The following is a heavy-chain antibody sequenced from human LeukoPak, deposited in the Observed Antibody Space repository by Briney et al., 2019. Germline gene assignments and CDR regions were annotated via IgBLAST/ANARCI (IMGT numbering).Heavy chain of an antibody. Sequence: GGSLRLSCAVSGFTFDDYAMNWVRQAPGKGLEWVSSISRSGSYIYYADSVKGRFTISRDNAKNSLYLQMNSLRAEDTAVYYCARDAGYYYDVYYFDYWGQGTQVTVSS. J-gene: IGHJ4*02. D-gene: IGHD3-22*01. CDR1: GFTFDDYA. CDR2: ISRSGSYI. CDR3: ARDAGYYYDVYYFDY. V-gene: IGHV3-21*01.